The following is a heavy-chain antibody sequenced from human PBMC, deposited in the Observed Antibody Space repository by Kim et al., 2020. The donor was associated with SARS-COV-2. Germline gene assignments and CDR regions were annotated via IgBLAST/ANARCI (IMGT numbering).Heavy chain of an antibody. Sequence: GGSLRLSCVGSGFSFSSYPINWVRQSPGKGLEWLSYISTSGGINTIYYADSVKGRFTISRDNVKNSVYLEMNSLRDEDTAVYYCARRGDGFKFDYWGQGTLVTVSS. CDR1: GFSFSSYP. J-gene: IGHJ4*02. CDR3: ARRGDGFKFDY. D-gene: IGHD3-10*01. CDR2: ISTSGGINTI. V-gene: IGHV3-48*02.